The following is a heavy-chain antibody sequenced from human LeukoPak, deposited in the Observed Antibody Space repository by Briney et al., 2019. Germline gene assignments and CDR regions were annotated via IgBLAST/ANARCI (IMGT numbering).Heavy chain of an antibody. D-gene: IGHD6-13*01. V-gene: IGHV3-33*01. J-gene: IGHJ4*02. CDR3: ARGRPSRTCYFDF. CDR2: IWYDGIDK. Sequence: PGGSLSLSCAASGFTFSSYAIHWVRQAPGKGLEWVAVIWYDGIDKYYEDSVKGRFTISRDNSKNTVYLQMNSLRAEDTAVYYCARGRPSRTCYFDFWGQGTLVTVSS. CDR1: GFTFSSYA.